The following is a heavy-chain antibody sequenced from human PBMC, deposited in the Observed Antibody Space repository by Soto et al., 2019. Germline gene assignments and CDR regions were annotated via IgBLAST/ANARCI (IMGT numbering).Heavy chain of an antibody. Sequence: ASVKVSCKASGGTFSSYAISWVRQAPGQGLEWMGGIIPIFGTANYAQKYKGRVTITADESTSTAYMELSSLRSEDTALFYCARDIGYCISTSCYAWFDPWGQGTLVTVSS. V-gene: IGHV1-69*13. CDR3: ARDIGYCISTSCYAWFDP. CDR1: GGTFSSYA. CDR2: IIPIFGTA. J-gene: IGHJ5*02. D-gene: IGHD2-2*03.